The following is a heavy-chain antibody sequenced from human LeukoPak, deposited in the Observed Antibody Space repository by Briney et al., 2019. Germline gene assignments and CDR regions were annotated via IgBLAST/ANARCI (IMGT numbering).Heavy chain of an antibody. V-gene: IGHV3-33*01. CDR2: IWYDGSNK. D-gene: IGHD2-2*01. J-gene: IGHJ4*02. CDR3: AREWSYCSSTSCYPDY. Sequence: GGSLRLSCAASGFTFSSYGMHWVRQAPGKGLEWVAVIWYDGSNKYYADSVKGRFTISRDNSKNTLYLQMNSLRAEDTAVYYCAREWSYCSSTSCYPDYWGQGTLATVSS. CDR1: GFTFSSYG.